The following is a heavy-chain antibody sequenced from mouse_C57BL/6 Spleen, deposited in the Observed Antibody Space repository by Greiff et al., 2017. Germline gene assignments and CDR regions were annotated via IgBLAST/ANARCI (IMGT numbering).Heavy chain of an antibody. D-gene: IGHD1-1*01. CDR2: IDPETGGT. V-gene: IGHV1-15*01. CDR1: GYTFTDYE. J-gene: IGHJ2*01. Sequence: QVQLQQSGAELVRPGASVTLSCKASGYTFTDYEMHWVKQTPVQGLEWIGAIDPETGGTAYNQKFKGKAILTADKSSSTAYMELRSLTSEDSAVYYCTRYYYGSSPYDFDYWGQGTTLTVSS. CDR3: TRYYYGSSPYDFDY.